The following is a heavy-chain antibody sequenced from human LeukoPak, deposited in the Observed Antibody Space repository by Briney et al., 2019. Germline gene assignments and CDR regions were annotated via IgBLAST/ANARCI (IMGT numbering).Heavy chain of an antibody. J-gene: IGHJ6*02. Sequence: PGGSLRLSCAASGFTFSSYWMSWVRQAPGKGLEWVANIKQDGSAKNYGDSVKGRFTISRDNAKNSLYLQMNSLRVEDTAVYYCARCGGGGWYYYGMDVWGQGTTVTVSS. CDR3: ARCGGGGWYYYGMDV. CDR1: GFTFSSYW. V-gene: IGHV3-7*01. D-gene: IGHD6-19*01. CDR2: IKQDGSAK.